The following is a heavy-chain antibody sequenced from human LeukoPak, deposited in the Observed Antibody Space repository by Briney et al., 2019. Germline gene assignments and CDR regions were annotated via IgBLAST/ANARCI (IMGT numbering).Heavy chain of an antibody. Sequence: TGGSLRLSCAASGFTFSSYGMSWVRQAPGKGLEWVSAISGSGGSTYYADSVKGWFTISRDNSKNTLYLQMNSLRAEDTAVYYCAKVRVGIVVVVFDYWGQGTLVTVSS. CDR1: GFTFSSYG. J-gene: IGHJ4*02. CDR3: AKVRVGIVVVVFDY. D-gene: IGHD3-22*01. V-gene: IGHV3-23*01. CDR2: ISGSGGST.